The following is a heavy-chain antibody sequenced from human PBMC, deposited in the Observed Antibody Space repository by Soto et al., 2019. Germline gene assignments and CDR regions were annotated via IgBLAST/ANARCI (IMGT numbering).Heavy chain of an antibody. D-gene: IGHD3-3*01. CDR2: IYSGGST. Sequence: EVQLVETGGGLIQPGGSLRLSCAASGFTVSSNYMSWVRQAPGKGLEWVSVIYSGGSTYYADSVKGRFTISRDNSKNTLYLQMNSLRAEDTAVYYCARDAGYYDFWSGYYSPGMDVWGQGTTVTVSS. J-gene: IGHJ6*02. V-gene: IGHV3-53*02. CDR1: GFTVSSNY. CDR3: ARDAGYYDFWSGYYSPGMDV.